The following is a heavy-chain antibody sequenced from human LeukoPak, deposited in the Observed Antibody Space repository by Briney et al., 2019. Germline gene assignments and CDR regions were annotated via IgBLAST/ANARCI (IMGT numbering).Heavy chain of an antibody. CDR1: GFTFSSYT. D-gene: IGHD7-27*01. J-gene: IGHJ4*02. V-gene: IGHV3-23*01. Sequence: GGSLRLSCAAFGFTFSSYTMSWVRQAPGKGLEWVSTITTSDGNTYYADSVKGRFTVSRDNSKNTLFLQMNSLRAEDTAVYYCAKDGGLWVSAHWGDSWGRGTLVTVSS. CDR2: ITTSDGNT. CDR3: AKDGGLWVSAHWGDS.